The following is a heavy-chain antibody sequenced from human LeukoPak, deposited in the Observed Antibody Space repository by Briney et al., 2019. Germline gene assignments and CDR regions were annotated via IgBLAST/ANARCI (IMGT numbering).Heavy chain of an antibody. CDR2: ISSSGSTI. Sequence: PGGSLRLSCAASGFTFSDYYMSWIRQAPGKGLEWVSYISSSGSTIYYADSVKGRFTISRDNAKNSLYLQMNSLRAEDTAVYYCATLLNSSPLSRYAFDIWGQGTMVTVSS. CDR1: GFTFSDYY. CDR3: ATLLNSSPLSRYAFDI. D-gene: IGHD6-6*01. J-gene: IGHJ3*02. V-gene: IGHV3-11*01.